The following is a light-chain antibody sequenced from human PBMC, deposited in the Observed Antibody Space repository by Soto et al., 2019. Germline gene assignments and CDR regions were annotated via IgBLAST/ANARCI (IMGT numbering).Light chain of an antibody. V-gene: IGLV2-14*01. Sequence: QSALTQPASVSGSPGQSITISCTGTNSDVGAYNYVSWFQQHPGRAPKLITFEVSNRPSGVSHRFSGSKSGNTASLTISGLQAEDEADYYCNSYTSSSTLLFGGGTKVTVL. J-gene: IGLJ2*01. CDR1: NSDVGAYNY. CDR2: EVS. CDR3: NSYTSSSTLL.